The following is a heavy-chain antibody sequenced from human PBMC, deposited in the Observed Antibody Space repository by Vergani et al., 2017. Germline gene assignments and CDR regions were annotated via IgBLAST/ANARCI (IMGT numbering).Heavy chain of an antibody. D-gene: IGHD1-1*01. J-gene: IGHJ3*01. CDR3: VSETSYWNDRDVSDL. Sequence: VQLVESGGGVVQPGGSLRLSCAASGFTFSKAWLSWVRQAPGKGLEWVGQIKSKTEGGTIDYAAPVKGRFIISRDDLENTLYLQMSGLTPDDTAVYYCVSETSYWNDRDVSDLWGQGTMVRVSS. CDR2: IKSKTEGGTI. CDR1: GFTFSKAW. V-gene: IGHV3-15*01.